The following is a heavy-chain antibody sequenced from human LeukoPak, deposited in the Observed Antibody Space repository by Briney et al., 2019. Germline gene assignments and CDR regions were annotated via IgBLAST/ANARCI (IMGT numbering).Heavy chain of an antibody. Sequence: GASVKVSCKASGYTFTSYDINWVRQATGQGLGWMGWMNPNSGNTGYAQKFQGRVTMTRNTSISTAYMELSSLRSEDTAVYYCARGQGEILTGYYEFDYWGQGTLVTVSS. CDR1: GYTFTSYD. D-gene: IGHD3-9*01. J-gene: IGHJ4*02. CDR3: ARGQGEILTGYYEFDY. V-gene: IGHV1-8*01. CDR2: MNPNSGNT.